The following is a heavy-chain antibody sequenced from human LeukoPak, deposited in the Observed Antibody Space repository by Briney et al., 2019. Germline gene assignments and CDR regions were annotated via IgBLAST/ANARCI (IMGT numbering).Heavy chain of an antibody. D-gene: IGHD2-2*01. CDR3: AREIHRWEVPGY. J-gene: IGHJ4*02. CDR2: INSDGSST. Sequence: PGGSLRLSCAASGSTFSTYWMNWVRQAPGKGPVWVSRINSDGSSTSYADSVKGRFTISRDNANNTLYLQMNSLRAEDTAVYYCAREIHRWEVPGYWGQGTLVTVSS. V-gene: IGHV3-74*01. CDR1: GSTFSTYW.